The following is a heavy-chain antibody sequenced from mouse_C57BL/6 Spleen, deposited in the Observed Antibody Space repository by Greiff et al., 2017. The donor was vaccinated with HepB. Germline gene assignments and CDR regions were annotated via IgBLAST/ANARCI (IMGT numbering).Heavy chain of an antibody. D-gene: IGHD1-1*01. CDR2: ISSGGDYI. J-gene: IGHJ4*01. Sequence: EVKLVESGEGLVKPGGSLKLSCAASGFTFSSYAMSWVRQTPEKRLEWVAYISSGGDYIYYADTVKGRFTISRDNARNTLYLQMSSLKSEDTAMYYCTREITTVVATGAMDYWGQGTSVTVSS. V-gene: IGHV5-9-1*02. CDR1: GFTFSSYA. CDR3: TREITTVVATGAMDY.